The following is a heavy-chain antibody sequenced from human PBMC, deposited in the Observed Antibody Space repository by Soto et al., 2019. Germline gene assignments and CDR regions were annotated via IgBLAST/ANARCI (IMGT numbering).Heavy chain of an antibody. CDR1: GVTFSSYG. CDR3: ARRDSSSWYLLAY. V-gene: IGHV3-23*01. CDR2: ISGSGGST. D-gene: IGHD6-13*01. Sequence: GSLRLSCAASGVTFSSYGMHWVRQAPGKWLEWVSAISGSGGSTYYADSVKGRFTISRDNSKNTLYLQMNSLRAEDTAVYYCARRDSSSWYLLAYWGQGTLVTVSS. J-gene: IGHJ4*02.